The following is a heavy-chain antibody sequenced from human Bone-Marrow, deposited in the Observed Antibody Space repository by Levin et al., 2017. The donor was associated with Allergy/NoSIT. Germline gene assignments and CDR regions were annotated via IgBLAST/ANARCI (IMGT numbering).Heavy chain of an antibody. J-gene: IGHJ5*02. CDR3: ARAPSRLRLGELMET. Sequence: SQTLSLTCVVSGVSISSNFWWSWVRQPPGKGLEWIGETHHSGSTNYNPSLKSRVTIAVDKPNNQFSLQLTSVTAADTAVYYCARAPSRLRLGELMETWGQGTLVTVSS. D-gene: IGHD3-16*01. CDR1: GVSISSNFW. V-gene: IGHV4-4*02. CDR2: THHSGST.